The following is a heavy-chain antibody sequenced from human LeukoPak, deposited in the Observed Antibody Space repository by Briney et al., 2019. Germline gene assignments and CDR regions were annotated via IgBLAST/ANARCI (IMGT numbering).Heavy chain of an antibody. Sequence: GGSLRLSCAASGFTFSSYAMSWVRQAPGRGLEWVSVIYSGGSTYYADSVKGRFTISRDNSKNTLYLQMNSLRAEDTAVYYCARVSNYYDSSDPGRAFDIWGQGTMVTVSS. V-gene: IGHV3-66*01. CDR3: ARVSNYYDSSDPGRAFDI. CDR1: GFTFSSYA. CDR2: IYSGGST. D-gene: IGHD3-22*01. J-gene: IGHJ3*02.